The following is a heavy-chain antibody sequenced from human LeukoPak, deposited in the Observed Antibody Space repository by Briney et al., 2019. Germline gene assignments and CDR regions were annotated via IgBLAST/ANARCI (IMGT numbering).Heavy chain of an antibody. CDR3: ARGILDM. V-gene: IGHV1-2*02. D-gene: IGHD1-14*01. CDR2: INPNSGGT. CDR1: GYTFTGYY. Sequence: ASVKVSCKASGYTFTGYYMHWVRQAPGQGLEWMGWINPNSGGTDFAHKFQGRVTMTTDTSISTAYIELNRLTYDDTAIYYCARGILDMWGQGTVVTVSS. J-gene: IGHJ3*02.